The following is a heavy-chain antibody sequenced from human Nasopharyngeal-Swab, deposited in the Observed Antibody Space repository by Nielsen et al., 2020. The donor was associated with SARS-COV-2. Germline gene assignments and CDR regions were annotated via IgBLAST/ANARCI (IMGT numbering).Heavy chain of an antibody. Sequence: SETLSPTCTVSGVSFSSSSYYWGWNRQPPGKGLEWIVRIYYSGRNYYNPSLKRRVTISVDTSKNQFSLKLSSVTAADTAVYYCARVGTIFGVVIADYWGQGTLVSVSS. V-gene: IGHV4-39*07. CDR3: ARVGTIFGVVIADY. J-gene: IGHJ4*02. D-gene: IGHD3-3*01. CDR2: IYYSGRN. CDR1: GVSFSSSSYY.